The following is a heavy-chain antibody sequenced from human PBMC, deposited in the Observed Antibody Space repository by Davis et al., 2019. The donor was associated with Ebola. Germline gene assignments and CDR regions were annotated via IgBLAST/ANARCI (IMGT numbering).Heavy chain of an antibody. CDR2: IDGGGDAT. V-gene: IGHV3-23*01. J-gene: IGHJ4*02. D-gene: IGHD1-26*01. Sequence: GGSLRLSCAASGFTFSSYAMSWVRQAPGKGLEWVSAIDGGGDATCYTASVKGRFTISRDDSKNTVYLEMNNLRAEDTAVYYCAKWSGSYRYYFDYWGQGTLVTVSS. CDR1: GFTFSSYA. CDR3: AKWSGSYRYYFDY.